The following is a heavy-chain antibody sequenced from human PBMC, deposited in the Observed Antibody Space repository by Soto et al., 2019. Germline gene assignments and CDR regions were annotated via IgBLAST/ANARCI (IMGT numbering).Heavy chain of an antibody. CDR2: MNPNSGNT. CDR3: AREGAAACSNWFDP. CDR1: GYTFTSYD. Sequence: QVQLVQSGAEVKEPGASVKVSCKASGYTFTSYDINWVRQATGQGLEWMGWMNPNSGNTGYAQKFQGRVTMTRNTSISTAYMELSSLRSADTAVYYCAREGAAACSNWFDPWGQGTLVTVSS. D-gene: IGHD6-13*01. V-gene: IGHV1-8*01. J-gene: IGHJ5*02.